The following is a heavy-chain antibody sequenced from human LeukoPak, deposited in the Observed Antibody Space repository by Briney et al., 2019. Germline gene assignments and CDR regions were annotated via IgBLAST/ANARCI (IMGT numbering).Heavy chain of an antibody. CDR2: IKQDGSEK. D-gene: IGHD2-2*01. CDR3: AREAYPPPGAHYYYGMDV. V-gene: IGHV3-7*01. Sequence: GGSLRLSCAASGFTFSSYWMSWVCQAPGKGLEWVANIKQDGSEKAYVDSVKGRFTISRDNAKNSLYLQLNSLRAEDTAVYYCAREAYPPPGAHYYYGMDVWAKGPRSPSP. CDR1: GFTFSSYW. J-gene: IGHJ6*02.